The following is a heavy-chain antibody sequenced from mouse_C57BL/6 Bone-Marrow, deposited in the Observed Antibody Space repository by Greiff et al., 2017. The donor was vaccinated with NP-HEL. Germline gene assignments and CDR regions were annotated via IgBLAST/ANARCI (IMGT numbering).Heavy chain of an antibody. J-gene: IGHJ3*01. V-gene: IGHV5-4*01. CDR2: ISDGGSYT. CDR3: AGYYGSSYPWFAY. D-gene: IGHD1-1*01. CDR1: GFTFSSYA. Sequence: VQVVESGGGLVKPGGSLKLSCAASGFTFSSYAMSWVRQTPEKRLEWVATISDGGSYTYYPDNVKGRFTISRDNAKNNLYLQMSHLKSEDTAMYYCAGYYGSSYPWFAYWGQGTLVTVSA.